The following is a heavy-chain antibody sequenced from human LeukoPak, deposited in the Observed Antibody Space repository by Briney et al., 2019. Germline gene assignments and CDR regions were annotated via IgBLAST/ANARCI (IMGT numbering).Heavy chain of an antibody. J-gene: IGHJ4*02. CDR2: IYYSGST. CDR1: GGSISSYY. Sequence: PSETLSLTCTVSGGSISSYYWSWIRQPPGKGLEWIGYIYYSGSTNYNPSLKSRVTISVDTSKNQFSLKLSSVTAADTAVYYCARGPLYGYGPYYFDYWGQGTLVTVSS. V-gene: IGHV4-59*01. CDR3: ARGPLYGYGPYYFDY. D-gene: IGHD5-18*01.